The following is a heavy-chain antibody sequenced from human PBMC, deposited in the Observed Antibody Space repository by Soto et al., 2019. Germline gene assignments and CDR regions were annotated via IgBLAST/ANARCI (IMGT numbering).Heavy chain of an antibody. Sequence: QVQLMQSGAEVKKPGASVKVSCKASGYTFTTYDINWVRQAPRQGLEWMGWMNPNRTNTGYAEKFQGRVTMTRDTSISTAYMELSSLRYDDTAVYYCVRGGFLSHDHVIIAPATLGFDPWGQGTLVTVSS. CDR2: MNPNRTNT. J-gene: IGHJ5*02. CDR3: VRGGFLSHDHVIIAPATLGFDP. D-gene: IGHD2-2*01. V-gene: IGHV1-8*01. CDR1: GYTFTTYD.